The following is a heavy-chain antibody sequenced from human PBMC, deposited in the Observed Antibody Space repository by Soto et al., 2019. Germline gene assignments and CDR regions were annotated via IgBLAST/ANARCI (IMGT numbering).Heavy chain of an antibody. D-gene: IGHD5-12*01. CDR3: ARDEDSCYDFLPFDY. CDR1: GFTFSSYE. J-gene: IGHJ4*02. Sequence: EVQLVESGGGLVQPGGSLRLSCAASGFTFSSYEMNWVRQAPGKGLEWVSYISSSGSTIYYADSVKGRFTISRDNAKNSLYLQMNSLRAEDTTVYYCARDEDSCYDFLPFDYWGQGTLVTVSS. CDR2: ISSSGSTI. V-gene: IGHV3-48*03.